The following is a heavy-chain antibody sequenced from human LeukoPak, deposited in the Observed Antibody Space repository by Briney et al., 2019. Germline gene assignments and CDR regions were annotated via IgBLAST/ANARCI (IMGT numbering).Heavy chain of an antibody. CDR2: IKQDGSEK. CDR3: ARAMRVPPVPAFDY. J-gene: IGHJ4*02. V-gene: IGHV3-7*01. CDR1: GFTFSSYW. Sequence: GGSLRLSCAASGFTFSSYWMSCVRQAPGKGQEWVANIKQDGSEKYYVDSVEGRFTISRDNAKNSLYLQMNSLRAEDTAVYYCARAMRVPPVPAFDYWGQGTLVTVSS. D-gene: IGHD2-2*01.